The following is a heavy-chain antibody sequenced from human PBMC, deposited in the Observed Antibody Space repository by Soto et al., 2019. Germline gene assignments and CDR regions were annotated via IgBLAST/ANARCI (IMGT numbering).Heavy chain of an antibody. CDR3: ARGENWNYGTFDY. CDR2: IHHSGST. D-gene: IGHD1-7*01. J-gene: IGHJ4*02. V-gene: IGHV4-34*01. Sequence: SETLSLTCAVYGGSFSGYYWSWIRQPPGKGLEWIGEIHHSGSTNYNPSLKSRVTISVDTSKNQFSLRLSSVTAADTAVYYCARGENWNYGTFDYWGQGTLVTVSS. CDR1: GGSFSGYY.